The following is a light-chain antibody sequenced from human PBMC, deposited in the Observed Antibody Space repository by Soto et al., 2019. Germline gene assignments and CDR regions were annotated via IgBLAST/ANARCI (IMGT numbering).Light chain of an antibody. Sequence: EIVLTQSPATLSLSPGERATLSCRASPSVTNYLAWYQQKPGQAPRLVIYGAFNRATGIPARFSGSGSGTDFTLPISSLEPEDFAVYYCQQRNIWTPVTFGQGTRLEI. V-gene: IGKV3-11*01. CDR3: QQRNIWTPVT. CDR1: PSVTNY. CDR2: GAF. J-gene: IGKJ5*01.